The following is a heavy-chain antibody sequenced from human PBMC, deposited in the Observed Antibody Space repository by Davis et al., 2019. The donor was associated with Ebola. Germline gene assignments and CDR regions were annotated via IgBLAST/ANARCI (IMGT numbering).Heavy chain of an antibody. Sequence: SVKVSCKASGYTFTGYYMHWVRQAPGQGLEWMGGIIPLFGTTNYAQKFRGRVMITADKSTRIAYMELNSLTSEDTAVYYCARRGYSGYDYWFDPWGQGTLVTVSS. CDR1: GYTFTGYY. CDR2: IIPLFGTT. J-gene: IGHJ5*02. CDR3: ARRGYSGYDYWFDP. D-gene: IGHD5-12*01. V-gene: IGHV1-69*06.